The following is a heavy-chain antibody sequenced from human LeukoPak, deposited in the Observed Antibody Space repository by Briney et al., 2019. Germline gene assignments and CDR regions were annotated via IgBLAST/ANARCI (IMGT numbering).Heavy chain of an antibody. CDR1: GYIFTSYW. CDR2: IYPGDSDT. D-gene: IGHD3-22*01. CDR3: ARHSDYYDSSGYLDY. Sequence: GESLKISCKGSGYIFTSYWIGWVRQMPGKGLEWMGIIYPGDSDTRYSPSFQGQVTISADKSISTAYLQWSSLKASDTAMYYCARHSDYYDSSGYLDYWGQGTLVTVSS. V-gene: IGHV5-51*01. J-gene: IGHJ4*02.